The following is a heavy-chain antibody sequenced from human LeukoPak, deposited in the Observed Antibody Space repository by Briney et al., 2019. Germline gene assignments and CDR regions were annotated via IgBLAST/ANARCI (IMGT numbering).Heavy chain of an antibody. CDR2: INAGNGNT. D-gene: IGHD3-22*01. CDR3: AREESYDSSGYYPFDY. CDR1: GYTFTSYA. J-gene: IGHJ4*02. Sequence: GASVKVSCKASGYTFTSYAMHWVRQAPGQRLEWMGWINAGNGNTKYSQKFQGRVTITRDTSASTAYMELSNLRSEDTAVYYCAREESYDSSGYYPFDYWGQGTLVTVSS. V-gene: IGHV1-3*01.